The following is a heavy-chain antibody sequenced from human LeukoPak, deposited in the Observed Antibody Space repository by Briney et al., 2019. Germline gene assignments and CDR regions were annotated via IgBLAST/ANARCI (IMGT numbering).Heavy chain of an antibody. CDR1: GFTFSTYS. D-gene: IGHD3-3*01. V-gene: IGHV3-21*01. CDR2: ISATSNAI. CDR3: AKGLNYDFWSGSGAFDI. J-gene: IGHJ3*02. Sequence: PGGSLRLSCAASGFTFSTYSMNWVRQAPGKGLEWVSSISATSNAIYYADSVKGRFTVSRDNAKESLYLQMSSLRAEDTAVYYCAKGLNYDFWSGSGAFDIWGQGTMVTVSS.